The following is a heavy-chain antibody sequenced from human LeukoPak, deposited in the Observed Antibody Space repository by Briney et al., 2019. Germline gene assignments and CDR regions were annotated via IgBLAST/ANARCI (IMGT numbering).Heavy chain of an antibody. CDR2: IFYSGST. Sequence: PSETLSLSCTVSGGSTCSYYWSWFRQPPGKGLGWIGYIFYSGSTNYNPSLKSRVTISVDTSKNQFSLKLRSVTAGDTAVYYCARAESSGWIFDYWGQGTLVTVSS. CDR3: ARAESSGWIFDY. D-gene: IGHD6-19*01. CDR1: GGSTCSYY. V-gene: IGHV4-59*12. J-gene: IGHJ4*02.